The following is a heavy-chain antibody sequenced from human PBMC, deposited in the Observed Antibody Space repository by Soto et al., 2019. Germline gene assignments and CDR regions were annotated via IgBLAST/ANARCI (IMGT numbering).Heavy chain of an antibody. CDR2: IYYSGSP. D-gene: IGHD4-17*01. CDR3: ARSPTAVTTPRRDTFDV. Sequence: SETLSLTCVVSGGSISSSTYNWGWIRQPPGKRLEWIGNIYYSGSPYYNPSLKSRVTISVDTSRNQLSLKLSSVTAADTAVYYCARSPTAVTTPRRDTFDVWGQGTMVTVSS. J-gene: IGHJ3*01. V-gene: IGHV4-39*01. CDR1: GGSISSSTYN.